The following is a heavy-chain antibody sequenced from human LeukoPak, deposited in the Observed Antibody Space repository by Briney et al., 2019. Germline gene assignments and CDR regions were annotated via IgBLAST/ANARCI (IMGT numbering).Heavy chain of an antibody. CDR3: ARAGFGQLRLPHGGWFDP. CDR2: INAGNGNT. V-gene: IGHV1-3*01. CDR1: GYTFTSYA. J-gene: IGHJ5*02. D-gene: IGHD6-25*01. Sequence: ASVKVSCKASGYTFTSYAMHWVRQAPGQRLEWMGWINAGNGNTKYSQKFQGRVTITRDTSASTAYMELSSLRSEDTAVYYCARAGFGQLRLPHGGWFDPWGQGTLVTVSS.